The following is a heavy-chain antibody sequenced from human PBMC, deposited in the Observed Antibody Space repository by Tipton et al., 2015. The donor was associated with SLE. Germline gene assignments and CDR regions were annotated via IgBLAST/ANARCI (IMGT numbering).Heavy chain of an antibody. Sequence: LRLSCTVSGDSISSGSYYWGWIRQPPGKGLEWIGKIYYSDNSDYSGNTYYNPSLKSRVRIFLDASKNQFSLKLSSVTAADTAVYYCASAFGYNSSWLAFDIWVQGTMVTVSS. J-gene: IGHJ3*02. CDR3: ASAFGYNSSWLAFDI. CDR1: GDSISSGSYY. D-gene: IGHD6-13*01. V-gene: IGHV4-39*07. CDR2: IYYSDNSDYSGNT.